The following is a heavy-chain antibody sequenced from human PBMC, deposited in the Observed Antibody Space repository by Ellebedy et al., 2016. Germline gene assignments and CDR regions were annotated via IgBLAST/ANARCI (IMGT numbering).Heavy chain of an antibody. CDR3: ARGRDDYYDSSGSLDI. Sequence: SETLSLTCTVSGGSISSYSWSWIRQPPGKGLEWIGYLYYSGSTNYNPSLKSRVTISVDTSKNQFSLKLSSVTAADTAVYYCARGRDDYYDSSGSLDIWGQGTMVTVSS. D-gene: IGHD3-22*01. CDR1: GGSISSYS. V-gene: IGHV4-59*12. CDR2: LYYSGST. J-gene: IGHJ3*02.